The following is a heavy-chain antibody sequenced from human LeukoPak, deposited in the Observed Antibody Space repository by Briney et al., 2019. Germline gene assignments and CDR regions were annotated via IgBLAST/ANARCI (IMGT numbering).Heavy chain of an antibody. CDR3: ARDKYYYDSSGYYPPYYGMDV. CDR1: GFTFSSYS. V-gene: IGHV3-21*01. CDR2: ISSSSSYI. D-gene: IGHD3-22*01. J-gene: IGHJ6*02. Sequence: GGSLRLSCAASGFTFSSYSMNWVRQAPGKGLEWVSSISSSSSYIYYADSVKGRFTISRDNAKNSLYLQMNSLRAEGTAVYYCARDKYYYDSSGYYPPYYGMDVWGQGTTVTVSS.